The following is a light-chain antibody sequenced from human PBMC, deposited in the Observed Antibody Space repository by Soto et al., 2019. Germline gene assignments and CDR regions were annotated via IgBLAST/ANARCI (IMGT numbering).Light chain of an antibody. CDR2: GNS. CDR3: QSYDSSLSGSRV. CDR1: SSNIGAGYG. J-gene: IGLJ1*01. Sequence: QSLLTQPPSVSGAPGQRVTISCTGSSSNIGAGYGVHWYQQLPGTAPKLLIYGNSNRPSGVPDRFSGSKSGTSASLAITGLQAEDEADYYCQSYDSSLSGSRVFGTGTKVTVL. V-gene: IGLV1-40*01.